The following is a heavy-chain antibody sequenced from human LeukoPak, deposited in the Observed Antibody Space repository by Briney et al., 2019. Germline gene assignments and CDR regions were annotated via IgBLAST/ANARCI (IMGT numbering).Heavy chain of an antibody. CDR3: AREFDCSGGSCYSWLDY. Sequence: SETLSLTCTVSGYSISSGYYWGWIRQPPGKGLEWIGSIYHSGSTYYNPSLKSRVTISVDTSKNQFSLKLSSVTAADTAVYYCAREFDCSGGSCYSWLDYWGQGTLVTVSS. CDR1: GYSISSGYY. D-gene: IGHD2-15*01. V-gene: IGHV4-38-2*02. CDR2: IYHSGST. J-gene: IGHJ4*02.